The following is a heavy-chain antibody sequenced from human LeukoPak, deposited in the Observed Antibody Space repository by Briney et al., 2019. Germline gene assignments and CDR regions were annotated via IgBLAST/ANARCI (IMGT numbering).Heavy chain of an antibody. CDR3: ARNRDYGFDY. D-gene: IGHD4-17*01. V-gene: IGHV4-61*02. Sequence: PSQTLSLTCTVSGGSISSGSYYWSWIRQPAGTGLEWIGRIYTSGSTNYNPSLKSRVTISVDTSKNQFSLKLSSVTAADTAVYYCARNRDYGFDYWGQGTLVTVSS. CDR1: GGSISSGSYY. J-gene: IGHJ4*02. CDR2: IYTSGST.